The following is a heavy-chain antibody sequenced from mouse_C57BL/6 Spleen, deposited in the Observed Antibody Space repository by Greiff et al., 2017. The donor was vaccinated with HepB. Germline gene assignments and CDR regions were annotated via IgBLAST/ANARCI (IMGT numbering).Heavy chain of an antibody. CDR2: IYPGSGST. CDR3: ARTSYDYDEYFDV. J-gene: IGHJ1*03. Sequence: VQLQQPGAELVKPGASVKMSCKASGYTFTSYWITWVKQRPGQGLEWIGDIYPGSGSTNYNEKFKSKATLTVDTSSSTAYMQLSSLTSEDSAVYYCARTSYDYDEYFDVWGTGTTVTVSS. V-gene: IGHV1-55*01. D-gene: IGHD2-4*01. CDR1: GYTFTSYW.